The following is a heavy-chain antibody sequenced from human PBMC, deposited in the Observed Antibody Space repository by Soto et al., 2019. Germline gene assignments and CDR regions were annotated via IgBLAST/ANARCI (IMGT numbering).Heavy chain of an antibody. J-gene: IGHJ5*02. CDR1: GFSLSTSGVG. CDR3: AHRPHPLSVPAPPSFDP. CDR2: IYWNDDK. Sequence: GSGPTLVNPTQTLTLTCTFSGFSLSTSGVGVGWICQPPGKALEWLALIYWNDDKRYSPSLKSRLTITKDTSKNQVVLTMTNMDPVDTATYYCAHRPHPLSVPAPPSFDPWGQGTLVTVST. D-gene: IGHD2-2*01. V-gene: IGHV2-5*01.